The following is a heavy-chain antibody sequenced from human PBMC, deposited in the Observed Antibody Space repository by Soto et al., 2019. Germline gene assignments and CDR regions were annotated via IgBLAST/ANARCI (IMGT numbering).Heavy chain of an antibody. CDR1: GGSISSGDYY. Sequence: QVQLQESGPGLVKPSQTLSLTCTVSGGSISSGDYYWSWIRQPPGKGLEWIGYIYYSGSTYYNPSHKSRVTISVDTSKNQFSLKLSSAAAADTAVYYRALGVRLGNWFDPWGQGTLVTVSS. D-gene: IGHD3-16*01. CDR3: ALGVRLGNWFDP. V-gene: IGHV4-30-4*01. CDR2: IYYSGST. J-gene: IGHJ5*02.